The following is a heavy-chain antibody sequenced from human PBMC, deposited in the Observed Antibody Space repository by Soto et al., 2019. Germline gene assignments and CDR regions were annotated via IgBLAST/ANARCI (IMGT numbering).Heavy chain of an antibody. CDR1: GYTFTSYD. CDR3: AVIARGAVAFNFDY. D-gene: IGHD6-19*01. J-gene: IGHJ4*02. CDR2: MNPNSGNT. Sequence: ASVKVSCKASGYTFTSYDINWVRQVTGQGLEWMGWMNPNSGNTGYAQKFQGRVTMTRNTSISTAYMELSSLRSEDTAVYYCAVIARGAVAFNFDYWGQGTLVTVSS. V-gene: IGHV1-8*01.